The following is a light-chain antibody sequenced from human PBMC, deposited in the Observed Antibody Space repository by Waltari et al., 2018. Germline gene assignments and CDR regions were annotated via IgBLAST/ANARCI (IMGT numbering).Light chain of an antibody. Sequence: EIVMTPSPPTLSVSPGQRSTLFCRASPSVSSNLAWYQQKPGQAPRRLIYGASTRATGIPARFSGSGSGTEFTLTISSLQSEDFAVYYCQQYNNWPPYTFGQGTKLEIK. CDR1: PSVSSN. CDR3: QQYNNWPPYT. V-gene: IGKV3-15*01. J-gene: IGKJ2*01. CDR2: GAS.